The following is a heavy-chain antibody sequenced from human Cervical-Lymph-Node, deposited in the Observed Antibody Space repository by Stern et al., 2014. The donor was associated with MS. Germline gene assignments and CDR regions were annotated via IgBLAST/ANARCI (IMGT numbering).Heavy chain of an antibody. V-gene: IGHV3-30*01. CDR2: ISFDGREK. D-gene: IGHD3-3*01. CDR3: AREGSNFGVAPYNYGMDV. J-gene: IGHJ6*02. Sequence: VQLVESGGGVVQPGRSLRLSCAASGFTFSSHAMHWVRQAPGKGLERVAVISFDGREKYYSDSVKGRFTISRDNSGDTLNLQVNSLRGEDTAVYYCAREGSNFGVAPYNYGMDVWGQGTTVTV. CDR1: GFTFSSHA.